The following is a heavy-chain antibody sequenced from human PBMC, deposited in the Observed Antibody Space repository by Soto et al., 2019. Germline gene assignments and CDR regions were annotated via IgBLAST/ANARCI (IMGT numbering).Heavy chain of an antibody. CDR1: GGSFSGYY. CDR2: INHSGST. D-gene: IGHD6-13*01. Sequence: PSETLSLTCAVYGGSFSGYYWSWIRQPPGKGLEWIGEINHSGSTNYNPSLKSRVTISVDTSKNQFSLKLSSVTAADTAVYYCARGPRKLVRRAYYYYYYMDVWGKGTTVTVSS. CDR3: ARGPRKLVRRAYYYYYYMDV. J-gene: IGHJ6*03. V-gene: IGHV4-34*01.